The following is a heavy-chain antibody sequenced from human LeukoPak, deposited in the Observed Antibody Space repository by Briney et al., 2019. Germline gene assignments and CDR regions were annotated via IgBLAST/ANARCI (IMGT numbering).Heavy chain of an antibody. CDR2: INHGGST. Sequence: SETLSLTCAVYGGSFSGYYWSWFRQPPGKGLEWIGEINHGGSTNYNPSLKSRVTISVDTSKNQFSLKLSSVTAADTAVYYCARDRLQLQSWGQGTLVTVSS. D-gene: IGHD1-1*01. V-gene: IGHV4-34*01. J-gene: IGHJ5*02. CDR1: GGSFSGYY. CDR3: ARDRLQLQS.